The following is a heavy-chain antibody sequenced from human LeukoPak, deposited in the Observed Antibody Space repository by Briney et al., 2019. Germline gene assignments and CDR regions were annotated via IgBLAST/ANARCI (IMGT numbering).Heavy chain of an antibody. Sequence: SETLSLTCTVSGGSISSYYWSWIRQPPGKGLEWIGYIYYSGSTNYNPSLKSRVTISVDTSKNQFSLKLSSVTAADTAVYYCARGARGYYNGVDFWGQGTLVTVSS. J-gene: IGHJ4*02. D-gene: IGHD3-22*01. CDR1: GGSISSYY. V-gene: IGHV4-59*01. CDR3: ARGARGYYNGVDF. CDR2: IYYSGST.